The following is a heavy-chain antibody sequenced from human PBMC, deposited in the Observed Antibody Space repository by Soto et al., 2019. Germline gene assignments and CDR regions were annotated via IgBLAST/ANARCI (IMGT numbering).Heavy chain of an antibody. V-gene: IGHV3-30-3*01. J-gene: IGHJ4*02. CDR3: ARDHLWAFDY. D-gene: IGHD3-3*02. Sequence: PGGSLRLSCAASGFTFSSYAMHWVRQAPGKGLEWVAVISYDGSNKYYADSVKGRFTISRDNSKNTLYLQMNSLRDEDTAVYFCARDHLWAFDYWGQGVLVTVSS. CDR1: GFTFSSYA. CDR2: ISYDGSNK.